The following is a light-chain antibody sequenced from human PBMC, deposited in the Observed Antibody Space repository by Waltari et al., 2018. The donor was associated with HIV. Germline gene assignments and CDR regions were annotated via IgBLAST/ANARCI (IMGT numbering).Light chain of an antibody. J-gene: IGLJ2*01. CDR2: EVN. V-gene: IGLV2-8*01. CDR1: SSDVGAYNY. CDR3: NSFAGSRVV. Sequence: QSALTQPPSASGSPGQSVTISCTGTSSDVGAYNYVSWYQQHPGKAPKLLIWEVNKRPSGVPALFAGSKSGNTASLTVSGLQAEDEADYYCNSFAGSRVVVGGGTKLTVL.